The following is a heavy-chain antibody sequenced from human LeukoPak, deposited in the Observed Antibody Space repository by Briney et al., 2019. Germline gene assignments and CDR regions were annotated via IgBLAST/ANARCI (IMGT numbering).Heavy chain of an antibody. V-gene: IGHV4-59*01. D-gene: IGHD3-3*01. CDR2: IYYSGST. CDR1: GGSISSYY. Sequence: SETLSLTCTVSGGSISSYYWSWIRQPPGKGLEWIGYIYYSGSTNYNPSLKSRVTISVDTSKNQFSPKLSSVTAADTAVYYCARDRGITIFGVVIGDAFDIWGQGTMVTVSS. J-gene: IGHJ3*02. CDR3: ARDRGITIFGVVIGDAFDI.